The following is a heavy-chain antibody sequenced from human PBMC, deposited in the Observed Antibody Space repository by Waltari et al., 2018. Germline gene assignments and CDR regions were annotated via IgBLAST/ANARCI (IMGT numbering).Heavy chain of an antibody. V-gene: IGHV3-33*01. CDR2: IWYDGSNK. J-gene: IGHJ3*02. CDR3: ARGCPERRLLNAFDI. Sequence: QVQLVESGGGVVQPGRSLRLSCAASGFTFSSYGMHWVRQAPGKGLVWVAVIWYDGSNKYYADSVKGRFTISRDNSKNTLYLQMNSLRAEDTAVYYCARGCPERRLLNAFDIWGQGTMVTVSS. D-gene: IGHD1-1*01. CDR1: GFTFSSYG.